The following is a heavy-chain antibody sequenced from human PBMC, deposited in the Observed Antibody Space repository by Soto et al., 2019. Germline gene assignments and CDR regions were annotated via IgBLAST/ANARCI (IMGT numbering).Heavy chain of an antibody. CDR2: IYYSGST. J-gene: IGHJ6*02. CDR1: CGSISSSSYY. D-gene: IGHD3-22*01. CDR3: ASIGIRAYYYDSSGYDNYYYYGMDV. V-gene: IGHV4-39*01. Sequence: SETLSLTCTVSCGSISSSSYYWGWIRQPPGKGLEWIGSIYYSGSTYYNPSLKSRVTISVDTSKNQFSLKLSSVTAADTAVYYCASIGIRAYYYDSSGYDNYYYYGMDVWGQGTTVTVSS.